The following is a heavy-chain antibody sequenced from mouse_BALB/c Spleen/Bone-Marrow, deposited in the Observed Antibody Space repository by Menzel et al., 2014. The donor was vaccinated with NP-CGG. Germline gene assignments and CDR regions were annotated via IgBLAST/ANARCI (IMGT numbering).Heavy chain of an antibody. D-gene: IGHD2-1*01. J-gene: IGHJ3*01. CDR2: IRNKANGYTT. Sequence: DVKLVESGGGLVQPGGSLKLSCATSGFTFTDYYMSWVRQPPGKALEWLGFIRNKANGYTTEYSASVKGRFTISRYNSQSILYLQMSTLRAEDRATYYCARDYGNYVMFAYWGQGTLVTVSA. V-gene: IGHV7-3*02. CDR1: GFTFTDYY. CDR3: ARDYGNYVMFAY.